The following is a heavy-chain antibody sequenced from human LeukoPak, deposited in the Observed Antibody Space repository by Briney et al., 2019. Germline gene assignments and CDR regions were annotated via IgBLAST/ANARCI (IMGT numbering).Heavy chain of an antibody. D-gene: IGHD3-9*01. CDR1: GYTFTGYY. Sequence: ASVKVSCKASGYTFTGYYMHWVRQAPGQGLEWMGWINPNSGGTNYAQKFQGRVTMTGGTSISTAYMELSRLRSDDTAVYYCARDLVLSYYDILTGQLDYWGQGTLVTVSS. V-gene: IGHV1-2*02. CDR2: INPNSGGT. J-gene: IGHJ4*02. CDR3: ARDLVLSYYDILTGQLDY.